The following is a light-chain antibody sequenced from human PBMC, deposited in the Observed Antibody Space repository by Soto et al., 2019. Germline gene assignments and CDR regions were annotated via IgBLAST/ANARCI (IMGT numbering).Light chain of an antibody. J-gene: IGKJ3*01. CDR2: KAS. V-gene: IGKV1-5*03. CDR1: QSISSW. CDR3: QQYNSYSAFT. Sequence: DIQMTQSPSTLSASVGDRVTITCRASQSISSWLAWYQQKPGKAPKLLIYKASSLESGVPSRFSGSGSGTEFILTISSLQPADFATYYCQQYNSYSAFTFGPGTKVDIK.